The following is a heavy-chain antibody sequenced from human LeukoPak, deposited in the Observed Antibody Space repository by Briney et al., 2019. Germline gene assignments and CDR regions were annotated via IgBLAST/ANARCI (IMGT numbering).Heavy chain of an antibody. D-gene: IGHD4-17*01. Sequence: GGSLRLSCAASGFTFSSYWMHWVRQAPGKGLVWVSRINSDGSSTSYADSVKGRFTISRDNAKNTLYLQMNSLRAEDTALYYCAKEQRWLNLTPRSYYGMDVWGQGTTVTVSS. CDR1: GFTFSSYW. CDR2: INSDGSST. V-gene: IGHV3-74*01. CDR3: AKEQRWLNLTPRSYYGMDV. J-gene: IGHJ6*02.